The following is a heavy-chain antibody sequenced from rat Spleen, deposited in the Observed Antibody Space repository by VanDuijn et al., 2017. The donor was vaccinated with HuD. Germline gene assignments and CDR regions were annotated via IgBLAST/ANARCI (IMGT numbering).Heavy chain of an antibody. CDR2: ISTGGDNT. CDR3: TTYSDYATSPFPY. V-gene: IGHV5-27*01. J-gene: IGHJ3*01. D-gene: IGHD1-6*01. CDR1: GFTFSNFV. Sequence: EVQLVESGGDLVQPGRSLKLTCAASGFTFSNFVMAWVRQAPTKGLEWVAYISTGGDNTYYRDSVKGRFTISRDNAKSTLYLQMDSLRSEDTATYYYTTYSDYATSPFPYWGRGTLVTVSS.